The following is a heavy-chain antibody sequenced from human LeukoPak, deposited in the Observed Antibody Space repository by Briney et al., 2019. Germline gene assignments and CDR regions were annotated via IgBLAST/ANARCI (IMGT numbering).Heavy chain of an antibody. D-gene: IGHD1-1*01. J-gene: IGHJ4*02. Sequence: GGSLRLSCAASGFTFSNYWMHWVRQAPGKGLVWVSGISSDGTGTTYTDSVKGQFTISRDNTKNTLYLQLNSLRAEDTAVYYCARDVGKKPDYWGQGTLVTVSS. CDR3: ARDVGKKPDY. CDR1: GFTFSNYW. CDR2: ISSDGTGT. V-gene: IGHV3-74*01.